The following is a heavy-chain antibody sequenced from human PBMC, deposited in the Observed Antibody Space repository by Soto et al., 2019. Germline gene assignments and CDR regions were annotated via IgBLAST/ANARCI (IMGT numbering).Heavy chain of an antibody. V-gene: IGHV1-18*01. CDR1: GYTFITCG. J-gene: IGHJ4*02. Sequence: ASVKVSCKASGYTFITCGISWVRQAPGQGLEWMGWISPHKGNTNYAQKLQGRVTMTTDTSTNTAYMELRSLRSDDTAVYYCVRDLDGSGSYYTDYWGQGTLATVSS. CDR2: ISPHKGNT. CDR3: VRDLDGSGSYYTDY. D-gene: IGHD3-10*01.